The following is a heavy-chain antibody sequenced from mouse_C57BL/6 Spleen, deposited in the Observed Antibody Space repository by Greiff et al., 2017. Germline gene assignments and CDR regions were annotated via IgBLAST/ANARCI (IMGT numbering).Heavy chain of an antibody. V-gene: IGHV5-17*01. CDR1: GFTFSDYG. Sequence: EVKLMESGGGLVKPGGSLKLSCAASGFTFSDYGMHWVRQAPEKGLEWVGYISSGSSTIYYADTVKGRFTISRDNAKNTLFLQMTSLRSEDTAMYYCARLYYGSSFAYWGQGTLVTVSA. D-gene: IGHD1-1*01. CDR2: ISSGSSTI. J-gene: IGHJ3*01. CDR3: ARLYYGSSFAY.